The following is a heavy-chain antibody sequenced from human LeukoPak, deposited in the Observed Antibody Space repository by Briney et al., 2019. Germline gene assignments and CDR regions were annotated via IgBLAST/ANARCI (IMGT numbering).Heavy chain of an antibody. CDR3: AGTIVGKWAIDY. V-gene: IGHV3-53*01. CDR1: GXTVSRNY. CDR2: IYSGGST. Sequence: PGGSLSLSCSASGXTVSRNYMTWVRQAPGKGLEWVSVIYSGGSTYYADSVKGRFTISRDNSKNTLYLQMNSLRAEDTAVYYCAGTIVGKWAIDYWGQGSLVTVFS. D-gene: IGHD3-22*01. J-gene: IGHJ4*02.